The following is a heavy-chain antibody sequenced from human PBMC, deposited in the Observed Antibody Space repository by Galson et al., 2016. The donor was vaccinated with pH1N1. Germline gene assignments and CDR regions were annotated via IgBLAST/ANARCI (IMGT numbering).Heavy chain of an antibody. Sequence: PALVKPTQTLTLTCAFSGFSLSASGEAVGWLRQPPGKAPEWLAMIYWDDSERYSQSLKDRLTISKDSTKRHVVLTMTDMDPEDTGTYYCVHSYKVVVEEAALDIFDIWGQGAAVHVSS. J-gene: IGHJ3*02. CDR2: IYWDDSE. CDR1: GFSLSASGEA. D-gene: IGHD2-15*01. V-gene: IGHV2-5*02. CDR3: VHSYKVVVEEAALDIFDI.